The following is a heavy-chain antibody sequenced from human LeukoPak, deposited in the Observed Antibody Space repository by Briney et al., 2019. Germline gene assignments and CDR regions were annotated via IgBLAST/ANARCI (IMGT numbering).Heavy chain of an antibody. J-gene: IGHJ4*02. CDR2: VNPNSGNT. CDR1: GYTFTSYD. D-gene: IGHD3-22*01. CDR3: ARGSIGDSSGLNDDY. Sequence: ASVKVSCKASGYTFTSYDINWVRQATGQGLEWMGWVNPNSGNTGYAQKFQGRVTMTRNTSMSTAYMELSSLRSEDTAVYYCARGSIGDSSGLNDDYWGQGTLVTVSS. V-gene: IGHV1-8*01.